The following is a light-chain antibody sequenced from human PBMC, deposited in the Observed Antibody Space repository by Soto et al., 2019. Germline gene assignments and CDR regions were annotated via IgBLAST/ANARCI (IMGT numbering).Light chain of an antibody. CDR2: GAS. CDR3: QQYDNLPPWT. Sequence: EIVMTQSPATLSVSPGERATLSCKASQSIGTYLAWYQQKPGQAPRLLIYGASTRATGVPARFSGGGSGTEFTLTIHSLQSEDFAIYHCQQYDNLPPWTFGQGTKVEIK. V-gene: IGKV3-15*01. J-gene: IGKJ1*01. CDR1: QSIGTY.